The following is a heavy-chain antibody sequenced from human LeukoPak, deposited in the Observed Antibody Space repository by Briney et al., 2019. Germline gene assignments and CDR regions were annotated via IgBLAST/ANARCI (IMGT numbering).Heavy chain of an antibody. Sequence: SETLSLTCAVYGGXFSGYYCSWIRQPPGKGLEWIGEINHSGSTNYNPSLKSRVTISVDTSKNQFSLKLSSVTAADTAVYYCARSPQFDPWGQGTLVTVSS. CDR2: INHSGST. CDR3: ARSPQFDP. J-gene: IGHJ5*02. V-gene: IGHV4-34*01. CDR1: GGXFSGYY.